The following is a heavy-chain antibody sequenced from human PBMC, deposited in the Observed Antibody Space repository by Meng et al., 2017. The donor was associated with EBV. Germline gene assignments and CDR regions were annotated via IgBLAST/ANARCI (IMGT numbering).Heavy chain of an antibody. D-gene: IGHD3-10*01. V-gene: IGHV1-69*01. J-gene: IGHJ4*02. CDR2: LIPMSDAP. Sequence: QVRVVDSGAEVKKPGSSVKVSCWTSGGTFRSDAVSWVRQAPGQGLEWMGGLIPMSDAPHYAQKFQGRVTITADESTSTHYMHLSGLTSDDTAVYYCASESGRGFTPDYWGQGTLVTVSS. CDR1: GGTFRSDA. CDR3: ASESGRGFTPDY.